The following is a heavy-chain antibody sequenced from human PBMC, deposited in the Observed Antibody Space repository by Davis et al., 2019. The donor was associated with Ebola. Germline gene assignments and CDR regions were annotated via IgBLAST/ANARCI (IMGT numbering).Heavy chain of an antibody. V-gene: IGHV3-23*01. CDR2: ISGSGGST. CDR1: GFTFSSYW. Sequence: PGGSLRLSCAASGFTFSSYWMSWVRQAPGKGLEWVSAISGSGGSTYYADSVKGRFTISRDNSKNTLYLQMNSLRAEDTAVYYCAKDRGSTRYYDSSPSFDYWGQRTLVTVSS. CDR3: AKDRGSTRYYDSSPSFDY. D-gene: IGHD3-22*01. J-gene: IGHJ4*02.